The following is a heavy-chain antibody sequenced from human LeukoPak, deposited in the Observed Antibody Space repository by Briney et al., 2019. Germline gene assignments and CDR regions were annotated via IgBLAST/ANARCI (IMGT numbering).Heavy chain of an antibody. D-gene: IGHD5-18*01. CDR1: GFTFSSYA. V-gene: IGHV3-23*01. CDR2: ISGSGGST. CDR3: AKGYSYGYYYYYGMDV. Sequence: GGSLRLSCAASGFTFSSYAMSWVRQAPGKGLEWVSAISGSGGSTYYADSVKGRFTISRDNSKNTLYLQMNSLRAEDTAVYYCAKGYSYGYYYYYGMDVWGQGTTVTVSS. J-gene: IGHJ6*02.